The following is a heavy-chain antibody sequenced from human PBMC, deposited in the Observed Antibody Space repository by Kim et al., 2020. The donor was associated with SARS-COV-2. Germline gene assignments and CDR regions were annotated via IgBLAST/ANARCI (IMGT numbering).Heavy chain of an antibody. D-gene: IGHD2-2*03. CDR1: GYTFTSYY. J-gene: IGHJ4*02. V-gene: IGHV1-46*01. CDR2: INPSGGST. CDR3: ARDGRGYCSSTSCYGGDY. Sequence: ASVKVSCKASGYTFTSYYMHWVRQAPGQGLEWMGIINPSGGSTSYAQKFQGRVTMTRDTSTSTVYMELSSLRSEDTAVYYCARDGRGYCSSTSCYGGDYWGQGTLVTVSS.